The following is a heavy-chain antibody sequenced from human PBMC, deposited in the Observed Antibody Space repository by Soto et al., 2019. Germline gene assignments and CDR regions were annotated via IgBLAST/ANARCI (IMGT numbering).Heavy chain of an antibody. Sequence: GSLRLSCAASGFTFSDYSMNWVRQAPGKGLEWVSSISSDSTYKYYAESVRGRFAISRDNAKNSLYLQMDSLRAEDTAVYFCARDRMSMAALRGASNYYYGMDVWGQGTTVTVSS. CDR1: GFTFSDYS. CDR3: ARDRMSMAALRGASNYYYGMDV. V-gene: IGHV3-21*01. J-gene: IGHJ6*02. CDR2: ISSDSTYK. D-gene: IGHD6-6*01.